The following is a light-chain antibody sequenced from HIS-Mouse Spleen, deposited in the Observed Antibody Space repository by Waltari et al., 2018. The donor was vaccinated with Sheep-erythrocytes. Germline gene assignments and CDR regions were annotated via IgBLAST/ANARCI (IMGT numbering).Light chain of an antibody. Sequence: SYELTQPPSVSVSPGQTARITCSGDALPKQYAYWYQQKPGQAPGLVIYKDSERPSGIPERFSGSSSGTTVTLTISGVQAEDEADYYCQSADSSGTYVVFGGGTK. CDR2: KDS. J-gene: IGLJ2*01. CDR3: QSADSSGTYVV. V-gene: IGLV3-25*03. CDR1: ALPKQY.